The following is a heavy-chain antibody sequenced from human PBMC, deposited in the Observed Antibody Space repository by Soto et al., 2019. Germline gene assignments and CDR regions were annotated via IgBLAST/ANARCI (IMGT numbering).Heavy chain of an antibody. CDR1: GFTFSSYA. Sequence: PGGSLRLSCAASGFTFSSYAMSWVRQAPGKGLEWVSAISGSGGSTYYAGSVKGRFTISRDNSKNTLYLQMNSLRAEDTAVYYCAKVEGQQLVLNWFDPWGQGTLVTVSS. V-gene: IGHV3-23*01. D-gene: IGHD6-13*01. CDR2: ISGSGGST. J-gene: IGHJ5*02. CDR3: AKVEGQQLVLNWFDP.